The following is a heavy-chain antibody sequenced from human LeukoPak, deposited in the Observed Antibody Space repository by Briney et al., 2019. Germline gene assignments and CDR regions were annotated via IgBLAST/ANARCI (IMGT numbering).Heavy chain of an antibody. CDR2: ISGSGVNT. V-gene: IGHV3-23*01. CDR1: GFTFSSYA. Sequence: GGSLRLSCAASGFTFSSYAMTWVRQAPGKGLEWVSVISGSGVNTDYADSVKGRFTISRDNSKNTLYLQMNSLRAEDMAVYYCAKGGYGLNWFDPWGQGTLVTVSS. J-gene: IGHJ5*02. CDR3: AKGGYGLNWFDP. D-gene: IGHD5-18*01.